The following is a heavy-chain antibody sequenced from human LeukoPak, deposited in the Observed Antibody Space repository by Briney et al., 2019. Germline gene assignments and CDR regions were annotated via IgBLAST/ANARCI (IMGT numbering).Heavy chain of an antibody. D-gene: IGHD3-16*01. Sequence: ASVKVSRKASGYTPFIFGISGGRPAPGQRVGGMGWISAYNGNTNYAQKLQGRVTMTTDTSTSTAYMELRSLRSDDTAVYYCAVNYDYQYFDYWGQGTLVTVSS. V-gene: IGHV1-18*01. CDR2: ISAYNGNT. CDR1: GYTPFIFG. CDR3: AVNYDYQYFDY. J-gene: IGHJ4*02.